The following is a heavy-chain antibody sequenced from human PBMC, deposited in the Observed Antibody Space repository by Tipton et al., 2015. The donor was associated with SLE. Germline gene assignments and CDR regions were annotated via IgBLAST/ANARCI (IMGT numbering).Heavy chain of an antibody. CDR1: GASISGYF. J-gene: IGHJ2*01. D-gene: IGHD2-8*02. Sequence: TLSLTCNVSGASISGYFWNWIRQPPGKGLDWIGYIFYSGSTNYNPSLSSRVTISLDTSKNQFSLKLRSVTAADTAVYYCARAWSYSTGWYYDLWGRGTLVTVSS. V-gene: IGHV4-59*01. CDR3: ARAWSYSTGWYYDL. CDR2: IFYSGST.